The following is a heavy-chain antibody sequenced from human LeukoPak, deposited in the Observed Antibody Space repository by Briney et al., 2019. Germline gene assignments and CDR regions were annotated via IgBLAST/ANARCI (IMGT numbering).Heavy chain of an antibody. J-gene: IGHJ4*02. D-gene: IGHD3-22*01. CDR2: IKQDGSEK. V-gene: IGHV3-7*01. CDR1: GFTFSSYW. CDR3: ARYYYDSSGYSFFDY. Sequence: AGGSLRLSCAASGFTFSSYWMSWVRQAPGKGLEWVANIKQDGSEKYYVDSVKGRFTISRDNAKNSLYLQMNSLRAEDTAVYYCARYYYDSSGYSFFDYWGQGTLVTVSS.